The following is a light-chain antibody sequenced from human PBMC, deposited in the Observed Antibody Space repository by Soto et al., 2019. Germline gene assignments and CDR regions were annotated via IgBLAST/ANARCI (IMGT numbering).Light chain of an antibody. Sequence: EIVLTQSPATLSLSPGERATLSCRASQSVSSYLAWYQQKPGQAPRLLIYDASNRATGIPARFSGCGSGTDFTLTISILEPEDFAVYYCQQRSNWRFTFGPGTKVDIK. CDR1: QSVSSY. V-gene: IGKV3-11*01. CDR3: QQRSNWRFT. J-gene: IGKJ3*01. CDR2: DAS.